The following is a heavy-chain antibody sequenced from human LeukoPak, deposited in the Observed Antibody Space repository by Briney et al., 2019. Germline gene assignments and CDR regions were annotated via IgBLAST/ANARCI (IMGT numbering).Heavy chain of an antibody. CDR2: IYYSGGT. J-gene: IGHJ4*02. CDR3: ARRNYSYGSGTAFDF. V-gene: IGHV4-39*01. D-gene: IGHD3-10*01. Sequence: PSETLSLTCTVSGGSIRTSSHYWGWIRQSPGKGLEYIGSIYYSGGTYYNPSLKSRVSIFVDTSKNQFSLRLSSVTAADTAVYYCARRNYSYGSGTAFDFWGQGTLVTVSS. CDR1: GGSIRTSSHY.